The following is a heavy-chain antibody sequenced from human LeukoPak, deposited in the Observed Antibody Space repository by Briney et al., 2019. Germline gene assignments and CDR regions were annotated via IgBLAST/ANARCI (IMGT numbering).Heavy chain of an antibody. V-gene: IGHV3-20*04. D-gene: IGHD6-13*01. J-gene: IGHJ3*02. CDR2: INWNGGST. Sequence: GGSLRLSCAASGFTFDDYGMSWVRQAPGKGLEWVSGINWNGGSTGYADSVKGRFTISRDNAKNSLYLQMNSLRAEDTALYYCARDRRIAAAGTGIAFDIWGQGTMVSVSS. CDR1: GFTFDDYG. CDR3: ARDRRIAAAGTGIAFDI.